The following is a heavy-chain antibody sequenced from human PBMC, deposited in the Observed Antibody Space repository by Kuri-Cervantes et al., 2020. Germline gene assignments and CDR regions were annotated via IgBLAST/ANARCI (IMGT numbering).Heavy chain of an antibody. D-gene: IGHD3-16*01. CDR1: GYTFTSYD. V-gene: IGHV1-8*01. Sequence: ASVKVSCKASGYTFTSYDINWVRQATGQGLEWMGWMNPNSGNTGYAQKFQGRVTMTRNTSISTAYMELSSLGSEDTAVYYCARVDSIYTGPYGMDVWGQGTTVTVSS. J-gene: IGHJ6*02. CDR2: MNPNSGNT. CDR3: ARVDSIYTGPYGMDV.